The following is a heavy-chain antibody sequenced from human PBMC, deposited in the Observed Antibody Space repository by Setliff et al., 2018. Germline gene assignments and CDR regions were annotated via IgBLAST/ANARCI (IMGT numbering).Heavy chain of an antibody. J-gene: IGHJ4*02. D-gene: IGHD6-13*01. CDR2: FDPEDGET. Sequence: ASVKVSCKVSGYTLTELSRHWVRQAPGKGLEWMGGFDPEDGETIYAQKLQGRVTMTTDTSTSTAYMELRSLRSDDTAVYYCAREVGSRLDYWGQGTLVTVSS. V-gene: IGHV1-24*01. CDR3: AREVGSRLDY. CDR1: GYTLTELS.